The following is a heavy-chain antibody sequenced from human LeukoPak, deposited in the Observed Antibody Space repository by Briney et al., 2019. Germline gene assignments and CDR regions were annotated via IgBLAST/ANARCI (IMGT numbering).Heavy chain of an antibody. Sequence: SETLSLTCTVSGGSISSGGYYWSWIRQHPGKGLEWIGYIYYSGSTNYNPSLKSRVTISVDTSKNQFSLKLSSVTAADTAVYYCARGSGGASLVGHYYYYYGMDVWGQGTTVTVSS. D-gene: IGHD1-26*01. CDR1: GGSISSGGYY. CDR2: IYYSGST. J-gene: IGHJ6*02. CDR3: ARGSGGASLVGHYYYYYGMDV. V-gene: IGHV4-61*08.